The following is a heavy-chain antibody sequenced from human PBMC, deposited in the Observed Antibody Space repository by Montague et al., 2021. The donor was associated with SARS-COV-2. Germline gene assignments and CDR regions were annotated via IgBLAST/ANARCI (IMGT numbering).Heavy chain of an antibody. CDR1: GGSISSSNW. CDR3: ARRGWFGELI. J-gene: IGHJ4*02. D-gene: IGHD3-10*01. Sequence: SETLSLTCAVSGGSISSSNWWSWVRQPPGKGLEWIGEIHHSGSTNYNPSLKSRVTISVDTSKNQFSLKLSSVTAADTAVYYCARRGWFGELIWGQGTLVTVSS. V-gene: IGHV4-4*02. CDR2: IHHSGST.